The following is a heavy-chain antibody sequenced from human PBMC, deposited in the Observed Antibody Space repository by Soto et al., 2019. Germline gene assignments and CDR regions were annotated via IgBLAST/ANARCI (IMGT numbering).Heavy chain of an antibody. CDR2: IKSKTDGGTT. Sequence: EVQLVESGGGLVKPGGSLRLSCAASGFTFSNAWMSWVRQAPGKGLEWVGRIKSKTDGGTTDYAAPVKGRFTISRDDSKNTLYLQMNSLKTEDTAVYYCTTLKSSSPAFDIWGQGTMVTVSS. V-gene: IGHV3-15*01. CDR1: GFTFSNAW. D-gene: IGHD6-6*01. J-gene: IGHJ3*02. CDR3: TTLKSSSPAFDI.